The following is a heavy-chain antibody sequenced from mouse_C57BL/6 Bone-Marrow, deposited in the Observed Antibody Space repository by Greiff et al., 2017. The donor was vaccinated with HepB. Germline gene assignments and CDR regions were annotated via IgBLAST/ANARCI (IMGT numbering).Heavy chain of an antibody. V-gene: IGHV1-69*01. J-gene: IGHJ4*01. CDR3: ATLLLRSYYAMDY. Sequence: QVHVKQPGAELVMPGASVKLSCKASGYTFTSYWMHWVKQRPGQGLEWIGEIDPSDSYTNYNQKFKGKSTLTVDKSSSTAYMQLSSLTSEDSAVYYCATLLLRSYYAMDYWGQGTSVTVSS. CDR1: GYTFTSYW. CDR2: IDPSDSYT. D-gene: IGHD1-1*01.